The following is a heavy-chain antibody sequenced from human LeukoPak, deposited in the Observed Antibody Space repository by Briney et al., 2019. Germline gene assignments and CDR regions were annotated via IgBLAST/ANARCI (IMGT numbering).Heavy chain of an antibody. D-gene: IGHD2-2*02. CDR2: INHSGST. CDR1: GGSFSGYY. Sequence: SETLSLTCAVYGGSFSGYYWSWIRQPPGKGLEWIGEINHSGSTNYNPSLKSRVTISVDTSKNQFSLKLSSVTAADTAVYYCARGDCSSTSCYRKGVYFQRWGQGTLVTVSS. V-gene: IGHV4-34*01. J-gene: IGHJ1*01. CDR3: ARGDCSSTSCYRKGVYFQR.